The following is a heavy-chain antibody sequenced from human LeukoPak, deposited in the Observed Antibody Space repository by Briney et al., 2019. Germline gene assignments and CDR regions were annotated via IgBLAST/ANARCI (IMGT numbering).Heavy chain of an antibody. D-gene: IGHD3-22*01. Sequence: AGSLRLSCAASGFTFSSYWMTWVGQGPGKGLEWVANEKEDGSEKNYLESMKGRFTITRDNAKNSLYLQMNSLRAEDTAIYYCARYYYNNDGYSEDVFDIWGQGTMVTVSS. V-gene: IGHV3-7*01. CDR2: EKEDGSEK. CDR1: GFTFSSYW. J-gene: IGHJ3*02. CDR3: ARYYYNNDGYSEDVFDI.